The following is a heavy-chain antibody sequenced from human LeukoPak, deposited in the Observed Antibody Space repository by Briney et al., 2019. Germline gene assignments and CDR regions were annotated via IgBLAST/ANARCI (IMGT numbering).Heavy chain of an antibody. CDR1: GFTFIDYD. D-gene: IGHD6-19*01. J-gene: IGHJ4*02. Sequence: GGSLRLSCAASGFTFIDYDMHWVRQVIGKGLEWVSAIGIRGDTHYSGSVKGRFTISRENAESSLYLQMNSLRAEDTTVYYCARGGIQVSGIDEFDYWGQGTLVTVSS. CDR3: ARGGIQVSGIDEFDY. CDR2: IGIRGDT. V-gene: IGHV3-13*01.